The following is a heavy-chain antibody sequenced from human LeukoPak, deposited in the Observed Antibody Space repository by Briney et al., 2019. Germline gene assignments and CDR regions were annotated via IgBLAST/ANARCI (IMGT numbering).Heavy chain of an antibody. CDR3: ARVRASAIAAGYYYYMDV. V-gene: IGHV4-59*12. D-gene: IGHD6-25*01. CDR1: GDSISGYY. J-gene: IGHJ6*03. Sequence: SETLSLTCTVSGDSISGYYWSWIRQPPGKGLEWIGYVYYSGSTNINPSLKSRVTISVDRSKNQFSLKLSSVTAADTAVYYCARVRASAIAAGYYYYMDVWGKGTTVTVSS. CDR2: VYYSGST.